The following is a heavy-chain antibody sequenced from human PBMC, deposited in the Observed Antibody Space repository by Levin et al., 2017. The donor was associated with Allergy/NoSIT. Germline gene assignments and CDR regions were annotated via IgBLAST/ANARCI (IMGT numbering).Heavy chain of an antibody. CDR1: GFSLRSSGVG. CDR3: AHNAHMGRAFDI. D-gene: IGHD2-21*01. J-gene: IGHJ3*02. CDR2: IYWDDDK. Sequence: SGPTLVKPTQTLTLTCSFSGFSLRSSGVGVGWIRQAPGKALEWLAPIYWDDDKRYSPSLRSRLTITKDTSKNQVVLTMTNMDPVDTATYFCAHNAHMGRAFDIWGQGTMVTVSS. V-gene: IGHV2-5*02.